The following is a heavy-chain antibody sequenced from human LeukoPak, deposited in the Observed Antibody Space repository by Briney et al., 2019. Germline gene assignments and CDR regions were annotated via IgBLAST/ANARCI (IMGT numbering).Heavy chain of an antibody. D-gene: IGHD1-26*01. CDR3: ARDEASGSVVDY. CDR1: GFNFRTYW. J-gene: IGHJ4*02. V-gene: IGHV3-7*01. CDR2: IKQDKSKK. Sequence: GGSLRLSCEASGFNFRTYWMSWVRQAPGKGLEWVANIKQDKSKKFYVDSVKGRFSISRDNAKNTLFLQMNNLTAEDTAVYYCARDEASGSVVDYWGQGALVTVSS.